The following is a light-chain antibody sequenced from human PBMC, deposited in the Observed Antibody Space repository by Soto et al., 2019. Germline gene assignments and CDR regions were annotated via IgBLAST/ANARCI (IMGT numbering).Light chain of an antibody. CDR3: QQSRT. Sequence: DIQMTQAPSSLSASVGDRVTITCRASQGISSFLAFFQQKPGKAPKRLIYAASSLQSGVPSRFSGSGSGTDFTLTISSLQPEDFATYYCQQSRTFGQGTKVDIK. J-gene: IGKJ1*01. CDR2: AAS. CDR1: QGISSF. V-gene: IGKV1-39*01.